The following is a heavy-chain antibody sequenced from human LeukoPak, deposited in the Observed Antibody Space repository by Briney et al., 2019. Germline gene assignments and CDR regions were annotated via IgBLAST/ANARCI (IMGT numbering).Heavy chain of an antibody. CDR2: IYYSGST. D-gene: IGHD5-18*01. V-gene: IGHV4-59*01. CDR1: GGSISSYY. CDR3: ARAAMGGVNYYYYYYMDV. J-gene: IGHJ6*03. Sequence: SETLSLTCTVSGGSISSYYWSWIRQPPGKGLEWVWYIYYSGSTNYNPSLKSRVTISVDTSKNQFSLKLSYVTAADTAVYYCARAAMGGVNYYYYYYMDVWGKGTTVTVSS.